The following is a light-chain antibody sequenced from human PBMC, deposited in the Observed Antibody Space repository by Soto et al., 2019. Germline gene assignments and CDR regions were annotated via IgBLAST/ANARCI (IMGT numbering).Light chain of an antibody. J-gene: IGKJ1*01. V-gene: IGKV1-5*01. CDR1: ESSSRW. CDR2: DAS. Sequence: NQMTYSSSTLYASVGDRVNITCRASESSSRWLAWHQQKPGKAPKLLIYDASSLQVGVPSRFSASGSGTEFTLTISGLQPDDFTTYYCQQYETFSGTFGPGTKVDIK. CDR3: QQYETFSGT.